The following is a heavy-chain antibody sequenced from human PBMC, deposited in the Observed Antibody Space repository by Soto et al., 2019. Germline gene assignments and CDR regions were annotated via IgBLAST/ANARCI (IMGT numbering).Heavy chain of an antibody. CDR1: GFSLSTSGVG. J-gene: IGHJ6*04. Sequence: SGPTLVNPTQTLTLTCTFSGFSLSTSGVGVGWIRQPPGKALEWLALIYWNDDKRYSPSLKSRLTITKDTSKNQVVLTMTNMDLVDTATYYFAHISGGLEFIGGSCQDRVGYYYYGMDVWGKGTTVTVSS. D-gene: IGHD2-15*01. CDR2: IYWNDDK. V-gene: IGHV2-5*01. CDR3: AHISGGLEFIGGSCQDRVGYYYYGMDV.